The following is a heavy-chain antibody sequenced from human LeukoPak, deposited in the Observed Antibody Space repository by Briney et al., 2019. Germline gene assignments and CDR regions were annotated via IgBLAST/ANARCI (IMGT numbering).Heavy chain of an antibody. CDR2: IIPIFGTA. J-gene: IGHJ4*02. CDR1: GGTFSSYA. D-gene: IGHD3-9*01. CDR3: ARGRYFDWLLQNYYFDY. V-gene: IGHV1-69*06. Sequence: ASVKVPCKASGGTFSSYAISWVRQAPGQGLEWMGGIIPIFGTANYAQKFQGRVTITADKSTSTAYMELSSLRSEDTAVYYCARGRYFDWLLQNYYFDYWGQGTLVTVSS.